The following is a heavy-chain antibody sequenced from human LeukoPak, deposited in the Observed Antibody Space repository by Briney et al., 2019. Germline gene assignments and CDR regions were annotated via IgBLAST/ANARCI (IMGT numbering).Heavy chain of an antibody. Sequence: GGSLRLSCAASGFTFSSYWMHWVRHAPGKGLVWVSRINSDGSSTSYADSVKGRFTISRDNAKNTLYLQMNSLRAEDTAVYYCARASSGWTPFDYWGQGTLVTVSS. J-gene: IGHJ4*02. V-gene: IGHV3-74*01. CDR1: GFTFSSYW. CDR2: INSDGSST. D-gene: IGHD6-19*01. CDR3: ARASSGWTPFDY.